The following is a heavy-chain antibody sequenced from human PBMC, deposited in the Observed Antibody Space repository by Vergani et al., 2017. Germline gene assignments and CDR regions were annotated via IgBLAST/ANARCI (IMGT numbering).Heavy chain of an antibody. V-gene: IGHV3-48*04. D-gene: IGHD3-16*01. J-gene: IGHJ4*02. CDR2: ISSSSSTI. CDR3: ARDLSFSGGRFYFDY. CDR1: GFTFSSYS. Sequence: EVQLVESGGGLVQPGGSLRLSCAASGFTFSSYSMNWVRQAPGKGLEWVSYISSSSSTIYYADSVKGRFTISRDNAKNSLYLQMNSLRAEDTAVYYCARDLSFSGGRFYFDYWGQGTLVTVSS.